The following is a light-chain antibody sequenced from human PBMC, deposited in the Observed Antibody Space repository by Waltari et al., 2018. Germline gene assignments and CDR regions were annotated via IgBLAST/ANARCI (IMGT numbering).Light chain of an antibody. CDR3: AAWDDSLSALYV. CDR2: WNN. J-gene: IGLJ1*01. V-gene: IGLV1-47*01. Sequence: QSVLTQPPSASGTPGQRVTISCSGSSSNIGSNYVYWYQQLPGTAPKLLIYWNNQRPSGGPDRFSGSKSGTSASLAISGLRSEDEADYYCAAWDDSLSALYVFGTGTKVTVL. CDR1: SSNIGSNY.